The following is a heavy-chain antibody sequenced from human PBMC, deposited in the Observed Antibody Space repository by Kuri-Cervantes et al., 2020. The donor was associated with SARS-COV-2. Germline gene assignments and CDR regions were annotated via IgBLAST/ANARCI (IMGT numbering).Heavy chain of an antibody. Sequence: ALVKVSCKASGYTFTSSGISWVRQAPGQGLEWMGWVSGYNGHTNYAQKLQGRVTMTTDTSTTTAYMELRSLRSDDTAVFYCVRDGYGDYVDYWGQGTLVTVSS. CDR2: VSGYNGHT. V-gene: IGHV1-18*04. CDR1: GYTFTSSG. D-gene: IGHD2-21*01. CDR3: VRDGYGDYVDY. J-gene: IGHJ4*02.